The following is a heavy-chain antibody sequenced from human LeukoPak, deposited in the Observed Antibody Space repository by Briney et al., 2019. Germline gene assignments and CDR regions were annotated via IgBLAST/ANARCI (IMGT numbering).Heavy chain of an antibody. V-gene: IGHV1-69*05. CDR2: IIPIFGTA. Sequence: SVTVSCKASGGTFSSYAISWVRQAPGQGLEWMGGIIPIFGTANYAQKFQGRVTITTDESTSTAYMELSSLRSEDTAVYYCASPVMARGPISGAFDIWGQGTMVTVSS. CDR3: ASPVMARGPISGAFDI. J-gene: IGHJ3*02. D-gene: IGHD3-10*01. CDR1: GGTFSSYA.